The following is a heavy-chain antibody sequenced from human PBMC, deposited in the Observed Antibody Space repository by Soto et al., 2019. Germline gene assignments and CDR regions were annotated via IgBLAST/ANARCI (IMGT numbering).Heavy chain of an antibody. CDR3: AKDPYSSGWTDYYYYGMAV. CDR2: TSGSGGST. Sequence: PGGSLRLSCAASGFTFSSYAMSWVRQAPGKGLEWVSATSGSGGSTYYADSVKGRFTISRDNSKNTLYLQMNSLRAEDTAVYYCAKDPYSSGWTDYYYYGMAVWGQGTSVTVSS. J-gene: IGHJ6*02. CDR1: GFTFSSYA. V-gene: IGHV3-23*01. D-gene: IGHD6-19*01.